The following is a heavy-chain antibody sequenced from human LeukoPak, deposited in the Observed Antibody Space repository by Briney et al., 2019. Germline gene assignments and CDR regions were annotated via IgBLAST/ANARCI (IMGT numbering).Heavy chain of an antibody. D-gene: IGHD2-2*01. J-gene: IGHJ4*02. CDR3: AKGFYIAMVPAAHPYFDY. CDR2: IWYDGSKR. Sequence: GRSLRLSCTASGFTFSNYGLHWVRQAPGKGLEWMALIWYDGSKRYYADSVQGRFTISRDDSKNTLFLQMNSLRAEDTAVYYCAKGFYIAMVPAAHPYFDYWGQGTLVTVSS. CDR1: GFTFSNYG. V-gene: IGHV3-33*06.